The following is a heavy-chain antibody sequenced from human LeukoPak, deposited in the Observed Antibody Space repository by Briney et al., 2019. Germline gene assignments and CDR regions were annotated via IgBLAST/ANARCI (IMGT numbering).Heavy chain of an antibody. J-gene: IGHJ5*02. CDR3: ARDLWFDP. CDR2: IYSGGST. Sequence: XQAXXKGLEWVSVIYSGGSTYYADSVKGRFTISRDNSKNTLYLQMNSLRAEDTAVYYCARDLWFDPWGQGTLVTVSS. V-gene: IGHV3-66*01.